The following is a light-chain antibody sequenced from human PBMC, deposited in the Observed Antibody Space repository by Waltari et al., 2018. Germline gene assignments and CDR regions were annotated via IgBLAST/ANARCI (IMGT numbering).Light chain of an antibody. J-gene: IGLJ2*01. Sequence: SYVLTQPPSVSVAPGQTATLTCGGNNIGTKSVNWYQQWAGQAPIMVMYDGSVRPSGIPVRFSGSNSGDTATLTITRVEAGDEADYFCHLSDVDSGHQVFGGGTRLNVL. CDR1: NIGTKS. CDR3: HLSDVDSGHQV. V-gene: IGLV3-21*02. CDR2: DGS.